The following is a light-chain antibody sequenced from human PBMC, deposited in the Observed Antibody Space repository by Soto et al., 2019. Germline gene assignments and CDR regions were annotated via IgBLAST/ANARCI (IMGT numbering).Light chain of an antibody. CDR1: QTINNY. CDR2: AAY. CDR3: QQTYSIPLT. J-gene: IGKJ4*01. Sequence: DIQLTQSPSFLSASVGARVTITWRASQTINNYLNWYQQKPGRAPKLLIYAAYNLQSGVPSRFSGSGSGTDFTLAISALQPDDFATYFCQQTYSIPLTFGGGTKVDIK. V-gene: IGKV1-39*01.